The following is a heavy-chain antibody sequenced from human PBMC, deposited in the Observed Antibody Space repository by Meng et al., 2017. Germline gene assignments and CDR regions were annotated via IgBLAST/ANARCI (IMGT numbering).Heavy chain of an antibody. CDR3: ATRGNPYLDC. CDR1: AHTLSSDG. J-gene: IGHJ4*02. CDR2: INAYNGYT. Sequence: QGQRVQSGAEVKKPGASGKVSCNASAHTLSSDGFAWVRQAPGQGLEWMGWINAYNGYTDYAQKFLGRVTLTTDTSTNTGYMELRSLTSDDTAVYYCATRGNPYLDCWGQGILVTVSS. V-gene: IGHV1-18*01.